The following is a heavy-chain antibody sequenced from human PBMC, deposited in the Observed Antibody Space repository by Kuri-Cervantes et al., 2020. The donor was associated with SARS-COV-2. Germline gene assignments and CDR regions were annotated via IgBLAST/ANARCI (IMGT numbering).Heavy chain of an antibody. Sequence: ASVKVSCKASGYTFTSYYMHWVRQAPGQGLEWMGWISAYNGNTNYAQKLQGRVTMTTDTSTSTAYMELRSLRSDDTAVYYCARVWSGSKTLDYWGQGTLVTVSS. CDR2: ISAYNGNT. CDR3: ARVWSGSKTLDY. V-gene: IGHV1-18*04. CDR1: GYTFTSYY. J-gene: IGHJ4*02. D-gene: IGHD3-3*01.